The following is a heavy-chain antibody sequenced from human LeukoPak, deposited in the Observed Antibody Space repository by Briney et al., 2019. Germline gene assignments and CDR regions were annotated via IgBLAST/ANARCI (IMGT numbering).Heavy chain of an antibody. V-gene: IGHV4-31*03. CDR2: IYYSGST. J-gene: IGHJ4*02. Sequence: PSQTLSLTCTVSGGSISSGGYYWSWIRQHPGKGLEWIGYIYYSGSTYYNPSLKSRVTISVDTSKNQFSLKLSSVTAADTAVYYCARDSDYGDFSDYWGQGTLVTVSS. CDR1: GGSISSGGYY. CDR3: ARDSDYGDFSDY. D-gene: IGHD4-17*01.